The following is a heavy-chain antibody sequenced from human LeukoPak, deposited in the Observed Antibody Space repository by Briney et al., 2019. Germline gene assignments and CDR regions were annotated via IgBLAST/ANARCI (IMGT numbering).Heavy chain of an antibody. J-gene: IGHJ4*02. Sequence: KPGGSLRLSCAASGFPFSSYSMNWVRQAPGKGLEWVSSISSSSSYIYYADSVKGRFTISRDNSKNTLYLQMNSLRAEDTAVYYCAKGGHDTMIVVAVDYWGQGTLVTVSS. CDR1: GFPFSSYS. V-gene: IGHV3-21*04. D-gene: IGHD3-22*01. CDR2: ISSSSSYI. CDR3: AKGGHDTMIVVAVDY.